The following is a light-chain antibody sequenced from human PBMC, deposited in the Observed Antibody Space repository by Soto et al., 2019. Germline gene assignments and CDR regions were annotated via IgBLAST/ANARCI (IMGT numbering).Light chain of an antibody. V-gene: IGKV1-39*01. CDR3: QQSYTLPRT. CDR2: AAS. CDR1: QSISSY. Sequence: DIPMTQSPSSLSASVGDRVTITCRASQSISSYLNWYQQKPGKAPKVLIFAASNLERGVPSRFSGSGSGTDFTLTISSLQPEDFATYYCQQSYTLPRTFGQGTKVEIK. J-gene: IGKJ1*01.